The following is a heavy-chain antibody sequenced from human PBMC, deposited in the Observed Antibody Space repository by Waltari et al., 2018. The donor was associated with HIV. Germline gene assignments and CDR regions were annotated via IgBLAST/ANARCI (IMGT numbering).Heavy chain of an antibody. V-gene: IGHV1-24*01. CDR2: FDPEDDET. D-gene: IGHD1-26*01. Sequence: QVQLLQSGAEVKKPGASVKVSCKVFGYTLTELSMHWVRQAPGKGLEWMGGFDPEDDETIYAQKFQGRVTMTEDTSTDSAYMELSSLTSEDTAVYYCATGGGTTSIQLYDLDVWGQGTTVTVSS. J-gene: IGHJ6*02. CDR3: ATGGGTTSIQLYDLDV. CDR1: GYTLTELS.